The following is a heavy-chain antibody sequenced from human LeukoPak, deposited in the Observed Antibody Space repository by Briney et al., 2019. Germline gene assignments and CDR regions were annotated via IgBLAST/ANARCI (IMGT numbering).Heavy chain of an antibody. V-gene: IGHV1-46*01. J-gene: IGHJ5*02. CDR1: GYTFTSFD. CDR3: ARGGYSGYELFDP. CDR2: INPSGGST. Sequence: ASVKVSCKASGYTFTSFDINWVRQATGQGLEWMGIINPSGGSTSYAQKFQGRVTMTRDTSTSTVYMELSSLRSEDTAVYYCARGGYSGYELFDPWGQGTLVTVSS. D-gene: IGHD5-12*01.